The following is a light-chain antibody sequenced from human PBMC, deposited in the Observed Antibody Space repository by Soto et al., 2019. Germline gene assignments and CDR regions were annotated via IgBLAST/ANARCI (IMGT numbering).Light chain of an antibody. CDR3: HQYKYWPPT. Sequence: EIVMTQSPATLSVSPGERATLSCRARQSIGSDLAWYHQKPGQAPRLLIYVASSRATGVPARFSGSGSGTELTLTISSLQSEDCDAYDGHQYKYWPPTFGQGTKVDNK. J-gene: IGKJ1*01. CDR2: VAS. CDR1: QSIGSD. V-gene: IGKV3-15*01.